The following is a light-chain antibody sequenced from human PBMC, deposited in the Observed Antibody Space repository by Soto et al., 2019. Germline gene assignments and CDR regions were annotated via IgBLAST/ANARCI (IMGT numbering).Light chain of an antibody. CDR1: QSISNY. J-gene: IGKJ1*01. CDR2: AAS. Sequence: DIQMTQSPSSLSASVGDRVTITCRASQSISNYLNWYQQKPGKAPKLLIYAASSMQSGVPSRFSGSVSETDFTLTISSLQPDDSATYYCQQSFSPRWTFGQGTKVEV. V-gene: IGKV1-39*01. CDR3: QQSFSPRWT.